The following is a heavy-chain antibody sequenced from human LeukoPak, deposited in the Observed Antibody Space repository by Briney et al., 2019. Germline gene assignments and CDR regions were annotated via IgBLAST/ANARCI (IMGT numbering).Heavy chain of an antibody. CDR1: GGSFSGYY. CDR3: ARGRARYCSSTSCSKARNNPLER. J-gene: IGHJ4*02. CDR2: INHRGST. V-gene: IGHV4-34*01. Sequence: PSETLSLTCAVYGGSFSGYYWSWIRQPPRKRLEWIGEINHRGSTTYTPSLMSRVTISVDTSKNQFSVKLSSVTAADTAVYYCARGRARYCSSTSCSKARNNPLERWGQGTLVTVSS. D-gene: IGHD2-2*01.